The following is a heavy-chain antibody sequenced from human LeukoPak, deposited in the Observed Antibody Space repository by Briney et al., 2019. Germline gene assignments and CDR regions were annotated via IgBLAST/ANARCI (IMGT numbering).Heavy chain of an antibody. J-gene: IGHJ6*03. D-gene: IGHD2-2*01. V-gene: IGHV3-53*01. CDR2: IYSGGST. CDR1: GFTVSSNY. CDR3: ARVLSSKGYCSSTSCSRTNYYYYMDV. Sequence: PGGSLRLSCAASGFTVSSNYMSWVRPAPGKGLEWVSVIYSGGSTYYADSVKGRFTISRDNSKNTLYLQMNSLRAEDTAVYYCARVLSSKGYCSSTSCSRTNYYYYMDVWGKGTTVTISS.